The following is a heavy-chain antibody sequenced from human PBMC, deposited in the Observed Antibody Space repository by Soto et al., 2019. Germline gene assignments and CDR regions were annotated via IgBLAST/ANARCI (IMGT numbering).Heavy chain of an antibody. Sequence: ASETLSLTCTVSGASISGFYWSWIRKSAGKGLEWIGRICATGTTDYNPSLKSRVMMSVDTSKKQFSLKLRSVTAADTAVYYCVRDGTKTLRDWFDPWGKGISVTVSS. D-gene: IGHD1-1*01. CDR1: GASISGFY. V-gene: IGHV4-4*07. CDR2: ICATGTT. J-gene: IGHJ5*02. CDR3: VRDGTKTLRDWFDP.